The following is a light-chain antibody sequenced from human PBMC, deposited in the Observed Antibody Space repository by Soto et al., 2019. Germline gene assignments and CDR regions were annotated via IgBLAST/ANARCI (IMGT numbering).Light chain of an antibody. CDR2: EVS. CDR1: SSDVGGYNY. CDR3: SSYTTSSTHWV. J-gene: IGLJ3*02. V-gene: IGLV2-14*01. Sequence: QSALTQPASVSGSPGQSITISCTGTSSDVGGYNYVSWYQQHPGKAPKLIIYEVSNRPSRVSNRFSGSKSGNTASLTISGLQAEDEADYYCSSYTTSSTHWVFGGGTKLTVL.